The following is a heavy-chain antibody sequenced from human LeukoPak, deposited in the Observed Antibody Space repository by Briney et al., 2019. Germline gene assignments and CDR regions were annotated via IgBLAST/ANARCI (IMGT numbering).Heavy chain of an antibody. J-gene: IGHJ4*02. CDR3: AGYPGYTYGPEGFDY. D-gene: IGHD5-18*01. Sequence: SETLFLTCTVSGGSISGYYWSWIRQPPGKGLEWIGYIYYSGSTNYNPSLKSRVTISVDTSKNQFSLNLSSVTAADTAVYYCAGYPGYTYGPEGFDYWGQGTLVTVSS. CDR2: IYYSGST. CDR1: GGSISGYY. V-gene: IGHV4-59*08.